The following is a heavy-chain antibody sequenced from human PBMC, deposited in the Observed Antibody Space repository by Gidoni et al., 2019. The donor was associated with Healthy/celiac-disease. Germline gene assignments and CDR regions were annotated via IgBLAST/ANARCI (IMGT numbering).Heavy chain of an antibody. Sequence: QVQLVESGGGVVQPGRSLRLSCAASGFTFSSYGMHWVRQAPGKGLEWVAVIGYDGSNKYYADSVKGRFTISRDNSKNTLYLQMNSLRAEDTAVYYCARDVDRQWRDYFDYWGQGTLVTVSS. J-gene: IGHJ4*02. D-gene: IGHD6-19*01. CDR1: GFTFSSYG. CDR3: ARDVDRQWRDYFDY. CDR2: IGYDGSNK. V-gene: IGHV3-33*08.